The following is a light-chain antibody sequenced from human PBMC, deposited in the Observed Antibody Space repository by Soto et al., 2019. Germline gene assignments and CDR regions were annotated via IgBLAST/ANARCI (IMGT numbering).Light chain of an antibody. CDR3: QQYVTSAIT. CDR2: AAS. Sequence: DIQMTQSPSSLSASVVDRATITCRASQSISSYLNWYQQKPGKAPKLLIYAASSLQSGVPSRFSGSGSGTDFTLTISSLKNEDFAVYYCQQYVTSAITFGQGTRLEIK. J-gene: IGKJ5*01. CDR1: QSISSY. V-gene: IGKV1-39*01.